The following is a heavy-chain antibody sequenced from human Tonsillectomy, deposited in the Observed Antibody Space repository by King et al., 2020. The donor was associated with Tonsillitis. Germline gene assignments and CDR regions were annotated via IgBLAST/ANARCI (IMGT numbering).Heavy chain of an antibody. V-gene: IGHV3-15*01. Sequence: VQLVESGGGLVKPGGSLRLSCAASGFTFSNAWMSWVRQAPGKGLEWVGRIKRKTYGGPTDYAAPVKGRFTISRDDSKNTLYLQSNSLKTEDTAVYYCTSQHLGQQLEPGTYYFDYWGQGTLVTVSS. J-gene: IGHJ4*02. CDR2: IKRKTYGGPT. CDR3: TSQHLGQQLEPGTYYFDY. CDR1: GFTFSNAW. D-gene: IGHD6-13*01.